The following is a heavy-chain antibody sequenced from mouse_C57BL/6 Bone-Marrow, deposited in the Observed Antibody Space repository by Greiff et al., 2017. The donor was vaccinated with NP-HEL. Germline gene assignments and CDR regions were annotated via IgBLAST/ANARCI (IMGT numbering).Heavy chain of an antibody. J-gene: IGHJ3*01. CDR1: GYTFTSYW. V-gene: IGHV1-55*01. Sequence: VQLQQPGAELVKPGASVKMSCKASGYTFTSYWITWVKQRPGQGLEWIGDIYHGSGSTNYNEKFKSKATMTVDTSSATAYMQLSSLTSEDSAVYYFTRPIYYFNYAWFAYWGQGTLVTVSA. CDR3: TRPIYYFNYAWFAY. CDR2: IYHGSGST. D-gene: IGHD2-1*01.